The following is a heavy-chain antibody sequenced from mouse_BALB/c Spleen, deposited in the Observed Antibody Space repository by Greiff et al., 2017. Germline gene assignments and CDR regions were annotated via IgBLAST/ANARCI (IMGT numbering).Heavy chain of an antibody. CDR1: GFTFSSYA. D-gene: IGHD2-1*01. CDR2: ISSGGSYT. Sequence: EVMLVESGGGLVKPGGSLKLSCAASGFTFSSYAMSWVRQSPEKRLEWVAEISSGGSYTYYPDTVTGRFTISRDNAKNTLYLEMSSLRSEDTAMYYCAREGSGNFPYWYFDVWGAGTTVTVSS. J-gene: IGHJ1*01. V-gene: IGHV5-9-4*01. CDR3: AREGSGNFPYWYFDV.